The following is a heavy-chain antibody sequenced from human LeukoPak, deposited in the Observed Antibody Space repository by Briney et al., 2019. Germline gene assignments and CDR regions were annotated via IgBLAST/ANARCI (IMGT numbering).Heavy chain of an antibody. J-gene: IGHJ2*01. CDR2: ISYAASNK. Sequence: TGGSLRLSCAASGFTLSSYGMHWVRQAPGKGLEWVAVISYAASNKYYADSVKGRFTISRDNSKNTLYLQMNSLRAEDTAVYYCAKDRQQWLLTGSGWYFDLWGRGTLVTVSS. D-gene: IGHD6-19*01. V-gene: IGHV3-30*18. CDR3: AKDRQQWLLTGSGWYFDL. CDR1: GFTLSSYG.